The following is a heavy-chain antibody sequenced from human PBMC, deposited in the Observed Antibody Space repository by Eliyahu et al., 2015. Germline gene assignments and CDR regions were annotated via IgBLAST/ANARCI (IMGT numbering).Heavy chain of an antibody. CDR3: ARGINSGTYFHHGMDV. Sequence: QVQLVQSETEVKKPGSSVRVSCKASGGTFSXYSISWVRQAPGQGLEWMGRIIPMFNIANYAQKFQGRMTIIADRSTTTAHLDLSSLRSDDTAVYYCARGINSGTYFHHGMDVWGQGTTVTVSS. J-gene: IGHJ6*02. V-gene: IGHV1-69*04. CDR1: GGTFSXYS. CDR2: IIPMFNIA. D-gene: IGHD1-26*01.